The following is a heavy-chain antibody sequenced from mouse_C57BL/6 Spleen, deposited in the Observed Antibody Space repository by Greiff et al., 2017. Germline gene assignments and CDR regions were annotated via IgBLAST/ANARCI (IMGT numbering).Heavy chain of an antibody. J-gene: IGHJ2*01. CDR1: GYTFTSYW. CDR2: IDPSDSYT. CDR3: ARSTTVVRYYFDY. D-gene: IGHD1-1*01. V-gene: IGHV1-69*01. Sequence: QVQLQQSGAELVMPGASVKLSCKASGYTFTSYWMHWVKQRPGQGLEWIGEIDPSDSYTNYNQKFKGKSTLTVDKSSSTAYMQLSSLTSEDSAVYYCARSTTVVRYYFDYWGQGTTLTVSS.